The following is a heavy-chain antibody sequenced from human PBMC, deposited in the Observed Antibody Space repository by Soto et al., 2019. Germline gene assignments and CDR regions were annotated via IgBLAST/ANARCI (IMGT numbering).Heavy chain of an antibody. Sequence: ASVKVSCKTSGYSFTDYKLHWVRQDPGQGLEWMGWVDPNGGGSNSAQKFQGSVTMTWDTSITTAYLDLTRLTTNDTATYFCATWVDYGDFEGFDFWGQRILVTVSS. D-gene: IGHD4-17*01. CDR3: ATWVDYGDFEGFDF. J-gene: IGHJ4*02. CDR2: VDPNGGGS. V-gene: IGHV1-2*04. CDR1: GYSFTDYK.